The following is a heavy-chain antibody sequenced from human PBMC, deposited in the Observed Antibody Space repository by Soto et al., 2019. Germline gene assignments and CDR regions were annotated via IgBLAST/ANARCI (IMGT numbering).Heavy chain of an antibody. D-gene: IGHD5-18*01. CDR1: GFTFSSYA. V-gene: IGHV3-23*01. CDR2: ISVSGGST. Sequence: GGSLRLSCAASGFTFSSYAMRWVRQAPGKGLEWVSAISVSGGSTYYADSVKGRFTISRDNSKNTLYLQMNSLRAEDTAVYYCAKDGLGYGTFDYWGQGTLVTVSS. J-gene: IGHJ4*02. CDR3: AKDGLGYGTFDY.